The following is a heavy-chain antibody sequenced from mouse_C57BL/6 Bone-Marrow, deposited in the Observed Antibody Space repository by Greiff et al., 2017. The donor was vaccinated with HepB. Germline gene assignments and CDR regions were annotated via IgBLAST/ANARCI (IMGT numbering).Heavy chain of an antibody. Sequence: QVHVKQSGAELVKPGASVKMSCKASGYTFTSYWITWVKQRPGQGLEWIGDIYPGSGSTNYNEKFKSKATLTVDTSSSTAYMQLSSLTSEDSAVYYCARYGYDRDYWGQGTTLTVSS. CDR3: ARYGYDRDY. D-gene: IGHD2-2*01. CDR1: GYTFTSYW. CDR2: IYPGSGST. V-gene: IGHV1-55*01. J-gene: IGHJ2*01.